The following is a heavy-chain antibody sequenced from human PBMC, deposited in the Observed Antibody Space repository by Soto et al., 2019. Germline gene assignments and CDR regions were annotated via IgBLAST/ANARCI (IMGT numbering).Heavy chain of an antibody. D-gene: IGHD3-9*01. Sequence: ASVKVSCKAFGHIYINYGISWVRQAPGQGIEWMGWISAYNGNTNYAQKLRGRVTMTTDTSTSTAYMELRSLTSDDTAVYFCARDPIRTYDTLTNYHFDYCGQ. CDR3: ARDPIRTYDTLTNYHFDY. CDR1: GHIYINYG. CDR2: ISAYNGNT. V-gene: IGHV1-18*01. J-gene: IGHJ4*02.